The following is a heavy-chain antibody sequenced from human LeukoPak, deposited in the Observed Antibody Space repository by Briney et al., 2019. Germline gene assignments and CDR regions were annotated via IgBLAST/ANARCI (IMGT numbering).Heavy chain of an antibody. Sequence: PSETLSLTCAVYGGSFSSYYWSWIRQPPGKGLEWIGYIYYSGSTNYNPSLKSRVTISVDTSKNQFSLKLSSVTAADTAVYYCAASDYRWFDPWGQGTLVTVSS. CDR2: IYYSGST. CDR3: AASDYRWFDP. D-gene: IGHD4-4*01. V-gene: IGHV4-59*08. CDR1: GGSFSSYY. J-gene: IGHJ5*02.